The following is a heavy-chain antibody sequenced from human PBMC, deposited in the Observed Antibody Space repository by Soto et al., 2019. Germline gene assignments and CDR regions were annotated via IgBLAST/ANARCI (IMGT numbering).Heavy chain of an antibody. J-gene: IGHJ5*02. Sequence: GGSLRLSCAASGFTFSSYAMHWVRQAPGKGLEWVAVISYDGSNKYYADSVKGRFTISRDNSKNTLYLQMNSLRAEDTAVYYCARGGSYYFSWFDPWGQGTLVTVSS. D-gene: IGHD1-26*01. CDR1: GFTFSSYA. V-gene: IGHV3-30-3*01. CDR2: ISYDGSNK. CDR3: ARGGSYYFSWFDP.